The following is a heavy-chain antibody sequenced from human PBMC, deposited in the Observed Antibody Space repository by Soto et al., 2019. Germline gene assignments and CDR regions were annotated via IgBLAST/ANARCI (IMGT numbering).Heavy chain of an antibody. V-gene: IGHV1-69*01. CDR3: ATTPFNMASARSYYFDS. J-gene: IGHJ4*02. D-gene: IGHD6-6*01. CDR2: IIPLFGTL. Sequence: QVKLVQSGTEVKRPGSSVKVSCKASGGTFSNYGLSWVRQAPGHGLQWMGGIIPLFGTLHNAREFQDRVTITADQSTGTASMDLRSLTYHDTAVYFCATTPFNMASARSYYFDSWGQGILVTVSS. CDR1: GGTFSNYG.